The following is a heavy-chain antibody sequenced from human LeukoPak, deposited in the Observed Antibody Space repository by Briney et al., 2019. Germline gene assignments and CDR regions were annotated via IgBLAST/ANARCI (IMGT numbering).Heavy chain of an antibody. Sequence: GGSLRLSCAASGFTFTDYWMHWVRQAPGKGLVWVSRINTDGTSTKYADSVKGRITISRDNARNTVYLQMNSLRAEDTAVYYCARARYSYTGIIDYWGQGTLVIVSS. V-gene: IGHV3-74*01. CDR1: GFTFTDYW. CDR3: ARARYSYTGIIDY. J-gene: IGHJ4*02. D-gene: IGHD5-18*01. CDR2: INTDGTST.